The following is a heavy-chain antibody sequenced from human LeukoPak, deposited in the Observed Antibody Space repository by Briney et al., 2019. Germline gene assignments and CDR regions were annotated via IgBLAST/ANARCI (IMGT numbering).Heavy chain of an antibody. Sequence: WASVKVSCKASGGTFSSYAISWVRQAPGQGLEWMGGIIPIFGTANYAQKFQGRVTITADESTSTAYMELSSLRSEDTAVYYCARVRYNWNYVDFWGQGTLVTVSS. CDR2: IIPIFGTA. CDR1: GGTFSSYA. D-gene: IGHD1-20*01. V-gene: IGHV1-69*13. J-gene: IGHJ4*02. CDR3: ARVRYNWNYVDF.